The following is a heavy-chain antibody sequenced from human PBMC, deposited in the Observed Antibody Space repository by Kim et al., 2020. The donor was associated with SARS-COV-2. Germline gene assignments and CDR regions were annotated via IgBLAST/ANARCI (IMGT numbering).Heavy chain of an antibody. CDR3: TTCGREDQCSSDY. J-gene: IGHJ4*02. CDR2: IRSKANSYQT. Sequence: GGSLRLSCAASGFTFSGSAMHWVRQASGKGPEWVGRIRSKANSYQTVYAASVKGRFAISRDDSKSTTYLQMDSLKTEDTAVYFCTTCGREDQCSSDYWGQGTLVTVSS. V-gene: IGHV3-73*01. D-gene: IGHD2-21*01. CDR1: GFTFSGSA.